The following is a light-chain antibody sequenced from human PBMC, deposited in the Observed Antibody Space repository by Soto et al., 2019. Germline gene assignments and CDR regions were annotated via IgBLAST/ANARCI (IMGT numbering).Light chain of an antibody. V-gene: IGKV3-20*01. CDR3: QQYGSSGYT. J-gene: IGKJ2*01. CDR2: GAS. CDR1: QSVSSSY. Sequence: EIVLTQSPGTLSLSPGERATLSCRASQSVSSSYLAWYQQKPGQAPRHLIYGASSRATGIPDRFSGSGSGTDFTLTISRLKPEDFAVYYCQQYGSSGYTFGQGTKLEIK.